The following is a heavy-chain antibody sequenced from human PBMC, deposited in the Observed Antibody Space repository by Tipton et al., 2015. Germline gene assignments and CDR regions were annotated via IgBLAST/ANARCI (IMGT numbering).Heavy chain of an antibody. CDR3: ACHDYDLLTRDYQTVDY. CDR1: GGSISSYY. J-gene: IGHJ4*02. CDR2: ISHSGKT. D-gene: IGHD3-9*01. Sequence: GLVKPSETLSLTCTVSGGSISSYYWSWIRQPPGKGLEWIGAISHSGKTYSNPSLKSRVTISADTSKNQFSLRLTSVTAADTAVYYCACHDYDLLTRDYQTVDYWGQGTRVTVSP. V-gene: IGHV4-59*04.